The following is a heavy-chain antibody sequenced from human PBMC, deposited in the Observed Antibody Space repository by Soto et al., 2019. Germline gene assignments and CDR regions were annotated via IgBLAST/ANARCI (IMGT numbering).Heavy chain of an antibody. D-gene: IGHD3-16*01. J-gene: IGHJ4*02. Sequence: PGGSLILSCAASGFTFSSYAMSWVRQAPGKGLEWVSAISGSGGSTYYADSVKGRFTISRDNSKNTLYLQMNSLRAEDTAVYYCAKDPMITFGGVPHDYWGQGTLVTVSS. CDR3: AKDPMITFGGVPHDY. CDR1: GFTFSSYA. CDR2: ISGSGGST. V-gene: IGHV3-23*01.